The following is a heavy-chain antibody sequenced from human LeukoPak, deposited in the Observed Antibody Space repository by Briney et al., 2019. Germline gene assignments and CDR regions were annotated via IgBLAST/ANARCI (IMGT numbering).Heavy chain of an antibody. CDR3: ARKITVWGSYPRHLSPFDY. J-gene: IGHJ4*02. V-gene: IGHV4-39*01. CDR1: GVSISSSSYY. Sequence: PSETLSLTCTVSGVSISSSSYYWGWIRQPPGKGLEWIGSIYYSGSTYYNPSLKSRVTISVDTSKNQFSLKLSSVTAADTAVYYCARKITVWGSYPRHLSPFDYWGQGTLVTVSS. CDR2: IYYSGST. D-gene: IGHD3-16*02.